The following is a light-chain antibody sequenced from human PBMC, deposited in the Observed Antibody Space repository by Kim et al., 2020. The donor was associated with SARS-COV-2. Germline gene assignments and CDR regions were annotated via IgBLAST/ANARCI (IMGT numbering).Light chain of an antibody. CDR1: QIISTW. V-gene: IGKV1-5*03. Sequence: PCVGDRVTITCQASQIISTWLDWYQLKPVKAPKLLINDASTLERGVPSRFSGSASGTEFTLTIDSLQPDDFATYFCQQYDNYPITFGQGTRLEIK. CDR2: DAS. CDR3: QQYDNYPIT. J-gene: IGKJ5*01.